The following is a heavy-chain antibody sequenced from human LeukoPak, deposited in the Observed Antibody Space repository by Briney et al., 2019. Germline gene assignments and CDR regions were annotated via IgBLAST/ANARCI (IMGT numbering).Heavy chain of an antibody. D-gene: IGHD3-10*01. CDR3: ARDVWVRGVIISGY. CDR2: VDHSGYT. Sequence: SETLSLTCAVSGGSISSTNWWTWVRQPPGKGLEWIGEVDHSGYTNYNPSLKSRVTISVDKSKNHFSLKLSSVTAADTAIYYCARDVWVRGVIISGYWGQGTLVTVSS. V-gene: IGHV4-4*02. J-gene: IGHJ4*02. CDR1: GGSISSTNW.